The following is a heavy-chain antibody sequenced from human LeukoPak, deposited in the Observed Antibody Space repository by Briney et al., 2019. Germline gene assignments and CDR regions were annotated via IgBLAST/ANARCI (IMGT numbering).Heavy chain of an antibody. Sequence: PSETLSLTCTVSGGSISSSSYYWGWIRQPPGKGLEWIGSIYYSGSTNYNPSLKSRVTISVDTSKNQFSLKLSSVTAADTAVYYCASLGRYSRALDYWGQGTLVTVSS. CDR1: GGSISSSSYY. CDR2: IYYSGST. D-gene: IGHD6-13*01. J-gene: IGHJ4*02. V-gene: IGHV4-39*07. CDR3: ASLGRYSRALDY.